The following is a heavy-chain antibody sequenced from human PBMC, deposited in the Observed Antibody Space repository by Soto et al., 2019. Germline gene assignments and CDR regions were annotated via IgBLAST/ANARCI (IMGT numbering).Heavy chain of an antibody. Sequence: PGGSLRLSCAASGFTFSSYAMSWVRQAPGNGLEWVSAISGSGGSTYYADSVKGRFPISRDNSKNTLYLQMNSLIAEDTAVYYCAGTPPGHDSSGYILGYWGQGTLVTVSS. CDR2: ISGSGGST. D-gene: IGHD3-22*01. CDR1: GFTFSSYA. J-gene: IGHJ4*02. CDR3: AGTPPGHDSSGYILGY. V-gene: IGHV3-23*01.